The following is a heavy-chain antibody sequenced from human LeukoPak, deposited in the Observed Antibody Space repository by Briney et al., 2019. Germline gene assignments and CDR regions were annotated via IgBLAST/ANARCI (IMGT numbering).Heavy chain of an antibody. CDR1: GGTFSSYA. CDR2: IIPILGIA. V-gene: IGHV1-69*04. Sequence: SVRVSCKASGGTFSSYAISWVRQAPGQGLEWMGRIIPILGIANYAQKFQGRVTITADKSTSTAYMELSSLRSEDTAVYYCAYSYGYYFDYWGQGTLVTVSS. J-gene: IGHJ4*02. D-gene: IGHD5-18*01. CDR3: AYSYGYYFDY.